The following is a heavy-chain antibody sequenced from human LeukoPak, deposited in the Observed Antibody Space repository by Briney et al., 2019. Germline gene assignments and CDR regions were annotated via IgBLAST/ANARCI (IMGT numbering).Heavy chain of an antibody. J-gene: IGHJ5*02. CDR1: GFTFSSYA. CDR3: AKRPDFWSGYFDP. Sequence: GGSLRLSCAASGFTFSSYAMSWVRQAPGKGLEWVSTLSGSGASTYYADSVKGRFTISRDNSKNTLYLQMNSLRAEDTAVYYCAKRPDFWSGYFDPWGQGTLVTVSS. CDR2: LSGSGAST. V-gene: IGHV3-23*01. D-gene: IGHD3-3*01.